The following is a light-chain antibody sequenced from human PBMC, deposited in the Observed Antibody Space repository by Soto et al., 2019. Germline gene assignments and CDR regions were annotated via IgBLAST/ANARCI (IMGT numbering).Light chain of an antibody. V-gene: IGKV1-5*01. CDR3: QQYDKSSST. Sequence: DIQMTQSPSTLPASVGDRVTITCRASQSLNNYLAWYQQKPGKAPKLLIYGASTLERGVPDRFSGTGSGTDFTLTISSLEPDDFAAYYCQQYDKSSSTFGQGTQLDIK. CDR1: QSLNNY. J-gene: IGKJ5*01. CDR2: GAS.